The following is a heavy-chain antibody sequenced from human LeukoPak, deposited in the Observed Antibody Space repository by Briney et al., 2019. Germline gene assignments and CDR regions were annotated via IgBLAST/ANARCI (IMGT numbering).Heavy chain of an antibody. Sequence: ASVKVSCKTSGYTFTGYYIHWVRQATGQGLERMGWMNPNSANTGYAQKFQGRVTMTRNTSISTAYMELSSLRSEDTAVYYCARQDARVRGVIMGIYYYYYMDVWGKGTTVTISS. J-gene: IGHJ6*03. CDR3: ARQDARVRGVIMGIYYYYYMDV. CDR2: MNPNSANT. D-gene: IGHD3-10*01. CDR1: GYTFTGYY. V-gene: IGHV1-8*02.